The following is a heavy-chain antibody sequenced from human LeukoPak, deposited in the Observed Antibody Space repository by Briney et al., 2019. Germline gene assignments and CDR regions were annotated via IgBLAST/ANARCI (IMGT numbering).Heavy chain of an antibody. V-gene: IGHV3-11*01. CDR3: ATDGAGFDT. CDR2: INIGGTNT. J-gene: IGHJ5*02. Sequence: YLRLSCEASGLGFSDDYMSWISQAQEKGLEWLSYINIGGTNTHYADSVKGRFTISRDNAKKSLYLEMTNLRAEDTAVYYCATDGAGFDTWGQGVLVTVSS. CDR1: GLGFSDDY.